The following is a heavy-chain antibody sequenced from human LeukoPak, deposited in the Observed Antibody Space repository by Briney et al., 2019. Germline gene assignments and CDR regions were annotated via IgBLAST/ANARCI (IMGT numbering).Heavy chain of an antibody. J-gene: IGHJ6*02. V-gene: IGHV3-53*01. Sequence: EGSLRLSCAASGFTVSSNYMTWVRQAPGKGLEWVSVIYSGGSTYYADSVKGRFTISRDNSKNTLYLQMNSLRAEDTAVYYCARVMSSGWYMGSCMDVWGQGTTVTVSS. CDR2: IYSGGST. CDR3: ARVMSSGWYMGSCMDV. D-gene: IGHD6-19*01. CDR1: GFTVSSNY.